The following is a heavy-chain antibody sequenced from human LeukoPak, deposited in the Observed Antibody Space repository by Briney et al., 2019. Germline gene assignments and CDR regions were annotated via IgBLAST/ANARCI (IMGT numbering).Heavy chain of an antibody. D-gene: IGHD6-13*01. Sequence: PGRSLRLSCAASGFTFSSYSMNWVRQAPGKGLEWVSSISSSSSYIYYADSVKGRFTISRDNAKNSLYLQMNSLRAEDTAVYYCASLLAAAGNYWGQGTLVTVSS. J-gene: IGHJ4*02. CDR3: ASLLAAAGNY. V-gene: IGHV3-21*01. CDR1: GFTFSSYS. CDR2: ISSSSSYI.